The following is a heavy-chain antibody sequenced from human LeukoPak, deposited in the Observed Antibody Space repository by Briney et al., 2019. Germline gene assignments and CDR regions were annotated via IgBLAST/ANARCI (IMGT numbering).Heavy chain of an antibody. D-gene: IGHD6-13*01. CDR1: GFTFSSYG. J-gene: IGHJ3*02. CDR2: ISYDGSNK. CDR3: ASLSIAAAGSGAFDI. V-gene: IGHV3-30*03. Sequence: GGSLRLSCAASGFTFSSYGMHWVRQAPGKGLEWVAVISYDGSNKYYADSVKGRFTISRDNSKNTLYLQMNSLRAEDTAVYYCASLSIAAAGSGAFDIWGQGTMVTVSS.